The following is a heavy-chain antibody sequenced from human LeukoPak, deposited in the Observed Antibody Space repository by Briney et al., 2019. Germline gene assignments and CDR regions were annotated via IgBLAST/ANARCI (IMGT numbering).Heavy chain of an antibody. V-gene: IGHV3-33*07. CDR1: GFTFSSHG. D-gene: IGHD1-26*01. Sequence: GGSLRLSCAASGFTFSSHGMYWVRQAPDKGLEWVAAIWFDGSKEYYTDSVKGRFTISRDNSKNTLWLQMNSLRPEDTAVYYCTRLTGVGSYQHLDYWGQGTLVTVSS. J-gene: IGHJ4*02. CDR3: TRLTGVGSYQHLDY. CDR2: IWFDGSKE.